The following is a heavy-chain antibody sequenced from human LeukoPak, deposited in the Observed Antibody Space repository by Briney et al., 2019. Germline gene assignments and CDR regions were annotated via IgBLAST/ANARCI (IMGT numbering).Heavy chain of an antibody. CDR2: IHINGDT. Sequence: GGSLRLSCVASEFTVSGNYMSWVRQAPGKGLEWVSIIHINGDTHYADSVKGRFTISRDNSKRTVYLQMNSLRSEDTAVYYCARDGLDSSGPVAFDIWGQGTMVIVSS. CDR1: EFTVSGNY. V-gene: IGHV3-66*01. D-gene: IGHD3-22*01. CDR3: ARDGLDSSGPVAFDI. J-gene: IGHJ3*02.